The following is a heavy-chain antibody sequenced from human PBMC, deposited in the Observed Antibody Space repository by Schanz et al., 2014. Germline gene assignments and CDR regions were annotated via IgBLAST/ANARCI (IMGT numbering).Heavy chain of an antibody. CDR3: ARAGQDYSDSSGYATYYFGN. D-gene: IGHD3-22*01. Sequence: QVQLVQSGAEVKKPGSSVKVSCKASGGTFSSFAIFWVRQAPGPGLEWMGTIIPILDITNYAQKFQGRVTVTADKSTSTAYMELSNLRSEDTAVYYCARAGQDYSDSSGYATYYFGNWGQGTLVTVSS. CDR2: IIPILDIT. CDR1: GGTFSSFA. J-gene: IGHJ4*02. V-gene: IGHV1-69*04.